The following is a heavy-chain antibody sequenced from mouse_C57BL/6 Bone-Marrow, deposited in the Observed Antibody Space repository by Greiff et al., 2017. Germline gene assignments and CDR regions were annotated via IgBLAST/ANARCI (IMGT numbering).Heavy chain of an antibody. D-gene: IGHD2-12*01. V-gene: IGHV5-6*01. CDR2: ISSGGGYT. CDR3: ARQRYRSYFDY. CDR1: GFTFSSYG. Sequence: EVMLVESGGDLVKPGGSLKLSCAASGFTFSSYGMSWVRQTPDKRLEWVATISSGGGYTYYPDSVKGRFTISRDNAKNTLYLQMSSLKSEDTAMYYCARQRYRSYFDYWGQGTTLTVSS. J-gene: IGHJ2*01.